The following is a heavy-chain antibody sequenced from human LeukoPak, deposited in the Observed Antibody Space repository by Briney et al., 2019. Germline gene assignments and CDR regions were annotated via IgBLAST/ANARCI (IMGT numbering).Heavy chain of an antibody. V-gene: IGHV1-2*02. Sequence: ASMKVSCKASGYTFTGYYMHWVRQAPGQGLEWMGWINPNSGGTNYAQKFQGRVTMTRDTSISTAYMGLSRLRSDDTAVYYCARDTRRVTMVRGPPGYWGQGTLVTVSS. CDR1: GYTFTGYY. J-gene: IGHJ4*02. CDR3: ARDTRRVTMVRGPPGY. D-gene: IGHD3-10*01. CDR2: INPNSGGT.